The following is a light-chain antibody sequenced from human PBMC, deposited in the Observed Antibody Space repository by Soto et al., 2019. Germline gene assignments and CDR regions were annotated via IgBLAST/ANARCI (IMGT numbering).Light chain of an antibody. V-gene: IGKV3-20*01. Sequence: EIVLTQSPGTLSLSPGERATLSCRASQRVSSTYLAWYQQKPGQAPRLLMYATSTRATGITDRFSGSGSGTDFTLTISRLEPEDFAVYYCQQYYKSPLTFGGGTKVEIK. CDR2: ATS. CDR3: QQYYKSPLT. CDR1: QRVSSTY. J-gene: IGKJ4*01.